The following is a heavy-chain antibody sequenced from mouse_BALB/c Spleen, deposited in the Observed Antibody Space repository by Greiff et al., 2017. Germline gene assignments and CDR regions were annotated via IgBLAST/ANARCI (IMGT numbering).Heavy chain of an antibody. J-gene: IGHJ4*01. V-gene: IGHV5-17*02. CDR2: ISSGSSTI. Sequence: EVQVVESGGGLVQPGGSRKLSCAASGFTFSSFGMHWVRQAPEKGLEWVAYISSGSSTIYYADTVKGRFTISRDNPKNTLFLQMTSLRSEDTAMYYCARNYGYEAMDYWGQGTSVTVSS. CDR1: GFTFSSFG. D-gene: IGHD1-2*01. CDR3: ARNYGYEAMDY.